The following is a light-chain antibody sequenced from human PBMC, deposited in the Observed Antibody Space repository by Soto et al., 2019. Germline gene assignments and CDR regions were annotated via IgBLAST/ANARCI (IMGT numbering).Light chain of an antibody. J-gene: IGKJ4*01. CDR3: QQYGSSPT. CDR2: GAS. Sequence: EIVLTQSPGTLSLSPGERATLSCRASQRVTSSYLAWYQQKPGQAPRLLIYGASSRATGIPDRISGSGSGTDFTLTISRLEPEDFAVYYCQQYGSSPTFGGGTKVDIK. CDR1: QRVTSSY. V-gene: IGKV3-20*01.